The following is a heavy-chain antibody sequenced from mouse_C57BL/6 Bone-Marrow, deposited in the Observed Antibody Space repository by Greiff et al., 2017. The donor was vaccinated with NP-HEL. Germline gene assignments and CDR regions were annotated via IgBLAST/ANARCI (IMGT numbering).Heavy chain of an antibody. CDR2: ISSGGSYT. CDR1: GFTFSSYG. D-gene: IGHD2-3*01. CDR3: ARQYDGYYDY. Sequence: EVQRVESGGDLVKPGGSLKLSCAASGFTFSSYGMSWVRQTPDKRLEWVATISSGGSYTYYPDSVKGRFTISRDNAKNTLYLQMSSLKSEDTAMYYCARQYDGYYDYWGQGTTLTVSS. J-gene: IGHJ2*01. V-gene: IGHV5-6*01.